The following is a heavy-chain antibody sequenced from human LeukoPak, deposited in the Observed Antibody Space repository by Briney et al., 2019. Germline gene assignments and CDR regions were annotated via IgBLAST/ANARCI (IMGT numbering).Heavy chain of an antibody. CDR2: INHSGST. Sequence: SETLSLTCAVYGGSFSGYYWSWIRQPPGKGLDLIGEINHSGSTNYTPSLKSRVTISVDTSKNQFSLKLSSVTAADTAVYYCRHSRLAPYYYYGMDVWGQGTTVTVSS. J-gene: IGHJ6*02. V-gene: IGHV4-34*01. CDR1: GGSFSGYY. CDR3: RHSRLAPYYYYGMDV. D-gene: IGHD6-19*01.